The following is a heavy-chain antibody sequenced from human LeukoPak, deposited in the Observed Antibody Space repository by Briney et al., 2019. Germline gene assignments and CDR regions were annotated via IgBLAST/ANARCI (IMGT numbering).Heavy chain of an antibody. CDR1: GYTFTGYY. Sequence: ASVKVSCKASGYTFTGYYMHWVRQAPGQGLEWMGWINPNSGGTNYAQKFQGRVTMTRDTSISTAYMELSRLRSDDTAVYYCARGSSGLVGVGWSYYYHMDVWGKGTTVTISS. V-gene: IGHV1-2*02. D-gene: IGHD6-19*01. CDR2: INPNSGGT. J-gene: IGHJ6*03. CDR3: ARGSSGLVGVGWSYYYHMDV.